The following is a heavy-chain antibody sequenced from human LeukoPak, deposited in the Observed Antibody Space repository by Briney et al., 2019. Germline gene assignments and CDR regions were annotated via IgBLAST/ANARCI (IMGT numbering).Heavy chain of an antibody. J-gene: IGHJ5*02. CDR2: INPNSGCT. Sequence: ASVKVSCKASGYTLTGNYMHWVRQATGQGLEWMGWINPNSGCTNYAQKFQGRVTMTRDTSISTAYMELSRLRSDDTAVYYCARDGSDGSYRRETFDPWGQGTLVTVSS. D-gene: IGHD1-26*01. V-gene: IGHV1-2*02. CDR3: ARDGSDGSYRRETFDP. CDR1: GYTLTGNY.